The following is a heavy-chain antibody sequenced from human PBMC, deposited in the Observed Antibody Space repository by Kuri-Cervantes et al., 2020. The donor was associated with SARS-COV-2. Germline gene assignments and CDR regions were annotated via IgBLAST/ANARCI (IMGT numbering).Heavy chain of an antibody. V-gene: IGHV4-59*01. CDR1: GGSISSYY. Sequence: ESLKISCTVSGGSISSYYWSWIRQPPGKGLEWIGYIYYSGSTNYNPSLKSRVTISVDTSKNQFSLKLRSVTAADTAVYYCARHGGQTNWGKGDYWGQGTLVTVSS. D-gene: IGHD7-27*01. CDR2: IYYSGST. CDR3: ARHGGQTNWGKGDY. J-gene: IGHJ4*02.